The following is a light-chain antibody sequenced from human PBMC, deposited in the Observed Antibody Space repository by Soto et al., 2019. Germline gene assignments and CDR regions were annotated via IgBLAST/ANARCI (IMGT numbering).Light chain of an antibody. V-gene: IGLV2-14*01. CDR2: DVS. J-gene: IGLJ1*01. CDR1: SSDVGGYNY. Sequence: QSALTQPASVSGSPGQSITISCTGTSSDVGGYNYVTWYQQYPSKAPKLMIYDVSNRPSGVSNRFSGSKSGNTASLTISGLQAEDEADYYCNSYSSSITRYVFGTGTKLTVL. CDR3: NSYSSSITRYV.